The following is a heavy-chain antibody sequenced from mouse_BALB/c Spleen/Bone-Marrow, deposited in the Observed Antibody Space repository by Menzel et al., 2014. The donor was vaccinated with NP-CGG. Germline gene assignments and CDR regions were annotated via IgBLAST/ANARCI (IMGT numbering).Heavy chain of an antibody. CDR3: AREADWNFDY. CDR1: GYTFTNYY. D-gene: IGHD2-13*01. V-gene: IGHV1S56*01. Sequence: VQVVESGPELVRPGASVRISCKASGYTFTNYYIHWVKQMPGQGLEWIGWIYPGNVNSKYNEKFKGKATLTADKSSSTAYMQLRSLTSEDSAVYFCAREADWNFDYWGQGTPLTVSS. J-gene: IGHJ2*01. CDR2: IYPGNVNS.